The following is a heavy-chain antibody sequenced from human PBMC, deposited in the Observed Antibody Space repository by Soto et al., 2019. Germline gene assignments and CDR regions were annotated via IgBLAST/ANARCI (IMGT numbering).Heavy chain of an antibody. J-gene: IGHJ6*02. CDR3: ASSLTEYYDFWSGYLRYGMDV. CDR1: GGSISSSNW. Sequence: LRRPLSLTCAVSGGSISSSNWWSWVRQPPGKGLEWIGEIYHSGSTNYNPSLKSRVTISVDKSKNQFSLKLSSVTAADTAVYYCASSLTEYYDFWSGYLRYGMDVWGQGTTVTVSS. CDR2: IYHSGST. D-gene: IGHD3-3*01. V-gene: IGHV4-4*02.